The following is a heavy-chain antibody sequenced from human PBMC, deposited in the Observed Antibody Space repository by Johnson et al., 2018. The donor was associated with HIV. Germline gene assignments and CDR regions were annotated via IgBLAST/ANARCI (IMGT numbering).Heavy chain of an antibody. CDR1: GFSFSDYY. D-gene: IGHD3-22*01. CDR3: ARFRYYYDSSGYQDAFDI. J-gene: IGHJ3*02. Sequence: QVQLLESGGGLVKPGGSLRLSCAASGFSFSDYYMSWIRQAPWKGLEWVSYISSSGSTIYYADSVKGRFTISRDNAKNSLYLQMNSLRAEDTAVYYCARFRYYYDSSGYQDAFDIWGQGTMVTVSS. V-gene: IGHV3-11*04. CDR2: ISSSGSTI.